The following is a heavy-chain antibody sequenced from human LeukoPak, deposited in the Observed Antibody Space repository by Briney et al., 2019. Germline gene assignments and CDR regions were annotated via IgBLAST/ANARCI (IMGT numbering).Heavy chain of an antibody. J-gene: IGHJ4*02. V-gene: IGHV4-39*01. CDR3: ARPYGSGSYFDY. Sequence: SETLSLTCTVSGGSISSSSYYWGWIRQPPGKGLEWIGSIYYSGSTYYNPSLKSRVTISVDTSKNQFSLKLSSVTAADTVVYYCARPYGSGSYFDYWGQGTLVTVSS. CDR2: IYYSGST. D-gene: IGHD3-10*01. CDR1: GGSISSSSYY.